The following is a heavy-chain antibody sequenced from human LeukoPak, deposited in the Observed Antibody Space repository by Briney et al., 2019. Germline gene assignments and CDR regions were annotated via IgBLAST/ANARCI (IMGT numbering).Heavy chain of an antibody. CDR2: INPNSGGT. Sequence: ASVKVSCKASGYTFTGYYMHWVRQAPGQGLEWMGWINPNSGGTNYAQKFQGRVTMTRDTSISTAYMELSRLRSDDTAVYYCARGRGHDYGDHHRRNAFDIWGQGTMVTVSS. D-gene: IGHD4-17*01. CDR1: GYTFTGYY. V-gene: IGHV1-2*02. J-gene: IGHJ3*02. CDR3: ARGRGHDYGDHHRRNAFDI.